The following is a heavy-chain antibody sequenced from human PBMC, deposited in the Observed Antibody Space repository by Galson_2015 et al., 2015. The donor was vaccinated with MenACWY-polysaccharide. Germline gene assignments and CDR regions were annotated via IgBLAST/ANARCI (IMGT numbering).Heavy chain of an antibody. CDR3: ARAPLGREPAVYIDG. Sequence: SLRLSCAASGFTVSSNYMSWVRQAPGKGLEWVSVIYSGGSTYYADSVKGRFTISRDNSKNTLYLQMNSLRAEDTAVYYCARAPLGREPAVYIDGWGKATTFTVSS. D-gene: IGHD1-14*01. J-gene: IGHJ6*03. V-gene: IGHV3-53*01. CDR2: IYSGGST. CDR1: GFTVSSNY.